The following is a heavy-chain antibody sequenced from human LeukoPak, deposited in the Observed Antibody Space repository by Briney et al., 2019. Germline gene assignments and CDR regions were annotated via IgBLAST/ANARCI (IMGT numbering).Heavy chain of an antibody. D-gene: IGHD3-22*01. CDR2: ITPIFGTA. J-gene: IGHJ3*02. CDR1: GGTFSSYA. V-gene: IGHV1-69*05. Sequence: SVKVSCKASGGTFSSYAISWVRQAPGQGLEWMGRITPIFGTANCAQKFQGRVTITTDESTSTGYMELSSLRSEDTAVYYCARDYYDSSGPLPRAFDIWGQGTMVTVSS. CDR3: ARDYYDSSGPLPRAFDI.